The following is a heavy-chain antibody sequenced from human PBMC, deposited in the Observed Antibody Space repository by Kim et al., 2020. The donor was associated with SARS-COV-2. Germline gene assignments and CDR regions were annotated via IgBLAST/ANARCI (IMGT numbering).Heavy chain of an antibody. J-gene: IGHJ4*02. V-gene: IGHV3-21*01. D-gene: IGHD6-19*01. CDR2: ISSSSSYI. Sequence: GGSLRLSCAASGFTFSSYSMNWVRQAPGKGLEWVSSISSSSSYIYYADSVKGRFTISRDNAKNSLYLQMNSLRAEDTAVYYCARDPNSSGWYQGYWGQGTLVTVSS. CDR1: GFTFSSYS. CDR3: ARDPNSSGWYQGY.